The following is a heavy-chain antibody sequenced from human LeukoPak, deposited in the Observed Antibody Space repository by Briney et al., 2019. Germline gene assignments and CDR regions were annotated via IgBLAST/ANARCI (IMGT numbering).Heavy chain of an antibody. Sequence: PGGSLRLSCAASGFTFSSNGMHWVRQAPGKGLEWVGVIWYDGSNKYYADSVKGRFTISRDNSKNTLYLQMNSLRAEDTAVYDCARPYYSNYYYYGMDVWGQGTTVTVSS. CDR3: ARPYYSNYYYYGMDV. D-gene: IGHD4-11*01. CDR1: GFTFSSNG. J-gene: IGHJ6*02. V-gene: IGHV3-33*01. CDR2: IWYDGSNK.